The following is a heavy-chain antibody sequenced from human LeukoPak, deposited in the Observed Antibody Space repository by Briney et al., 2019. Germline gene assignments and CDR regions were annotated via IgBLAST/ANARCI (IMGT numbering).Heavy chain of an antibody. J-gene: IGHJ4*02. CDR1: GFTFSSYA. Sequence: GGSLRLSCAAYGFTFSSYAMTWVRQAPGKGLEWVSAISGSGGSAYYADSVKGRFTISRDNSKNTLYLQMNSLRAEDTAVYYCAKTVSGSYSYQGGDYWGQGTLVTVSS. V-gene: IGHV3-23*01. D-gene: IGHD3-10*01. CDR3: AKTVSGSYSYQGGDY. CDR2: ISGSGGSA.